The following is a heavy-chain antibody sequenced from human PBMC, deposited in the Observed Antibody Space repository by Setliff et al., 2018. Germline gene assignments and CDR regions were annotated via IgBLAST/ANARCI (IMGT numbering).Heavy chain of an antibody. CDR1: GESFSGHY. V-gene: IGHV4-34*01. J-gene: IGHJ4*02. CDR3: ARNYNFWSGYYYFDY. CDR2: INHSGST. Sequence: NPSETLPLTCAVYGESFSGHYWSWIRQPPGKGLEWIGEINHSGSTNYNPSLKSRVTISVDTSKNQFSLKLSSVTAADTAVYYCARNYNFWSGYYYFDYWGQGTLVTVSS. D-gene: IGHD3-3*01.